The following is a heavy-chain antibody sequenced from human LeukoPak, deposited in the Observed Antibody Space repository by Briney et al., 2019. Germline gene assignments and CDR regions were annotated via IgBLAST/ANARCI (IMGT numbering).Heavy chain of an antibody. CDR1: GFTFSSYG. CDR2: IRYDGSNK. Sequence: GGSLRLSCAASGFTFSSYGMHWVRQAPGKGLEWVAFIRYDGSNKYYADSVKGRFTISRDNAKNTLYLQMNSLRAEDTAVYYCAKDGQLGGSAFDIWGQGTMVTVSS. CDR3: AKDGQLGGSAFDI. D-gene: IGHD1-1*01. V-gene: IGHV3-30*02. J-gene: IGHJ3*02.